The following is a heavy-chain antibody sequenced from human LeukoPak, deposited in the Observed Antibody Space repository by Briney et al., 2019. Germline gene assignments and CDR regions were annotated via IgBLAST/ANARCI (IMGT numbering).Heavy chain of an antibody. J-gene: IGHJ5*02. Sequence: PSETLSLTCTVSGGSISSYYWSWIRQPAGKGLEWIGRIYTSGSTNYNPSLKSRVTMSSDTSRNQFSLKLSSVTAADTAVYYCARATLRMVRGVIVSWIDPWGQGTLVTVSS. CDR3: ARATLRMVRGVIVSWIDP. V-gene: IGHV4-4*07. D-gene: IGHD3-10*01. CDR2: IYTSGST. CDR1: GGSISSYY.